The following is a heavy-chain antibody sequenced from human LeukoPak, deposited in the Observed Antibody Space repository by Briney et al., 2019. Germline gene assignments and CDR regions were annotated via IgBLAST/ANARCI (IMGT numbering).Heavy chain of an antibody. CDR1: GYTFSSYG. D-gene: IGHD4-11*01. CDR3: ARGISETTLVPIAY. CDR2: INPYNGNT. V-gene: IGHV1-18*01. Sequence: ASVKVSCKASGYTFSSYGINWVRQAPGQGPEWMGWINPYNGNTRYSEKFQGSVTMTTDTSTNTAYMELRSLRSDDTAVYYCARGISETTLVPIAYWGQGTLVTVSS. J-gene: IGHJ4*02.